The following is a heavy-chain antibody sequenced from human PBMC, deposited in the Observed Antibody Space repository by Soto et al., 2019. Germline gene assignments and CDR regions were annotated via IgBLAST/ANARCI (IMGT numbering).Heavy chain of an antibody. CDR3: AKDLGLGVIAGYPHDC. CDR2: ISVSGANT. J-gene: IGHJ4*02. CDR1: GFTFNNYA. V-gene: IGHV3-23*01. Sequence: DVQLLDSGGGLVQPGGSLRLSCAASGFTFNNYAMSWVRQAPGKGLEWVSTISVSGANTYYADSVKGRFTISRDDPKNTLYLQMNSLGAEDTAVYYCAKDLGLGVIAGYPHDCWGQGTLVIVSS. D-gene: IGHD3-9*01.